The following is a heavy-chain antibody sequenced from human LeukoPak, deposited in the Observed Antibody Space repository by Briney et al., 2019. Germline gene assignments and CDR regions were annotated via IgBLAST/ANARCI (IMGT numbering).Heavy chain of an antibody. CDR2: VGHTGST. Sequence: KPSETLSLTCSVSDDSITMYYWTWIRQPPGKGLEWIGYVGHTGSTNFNPPLNGRVSISRDTTKNLFSLRLRSVTAADTAVYFCARGRVSSSTWYSTYYYYFYMDVWGKGTTVTVSS. CDR3: ARGRVSSSTWYSTYYYYFYMDV. V-gene: IGHV4-59*01. J-gene: IGHJ6*03. D-gene: IGHD1-1*01. CDR1: DDSITMYY.